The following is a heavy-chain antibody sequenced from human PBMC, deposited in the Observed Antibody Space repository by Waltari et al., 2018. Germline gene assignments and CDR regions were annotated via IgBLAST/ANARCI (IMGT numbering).Heavy chain of an antibody. D-gene: IGHD3-22*01. J-gene: IGHJ5*02. CDR2: IIPIFGTA. Sequence: QVQLVQSGAEVKKPGSSVTVSCKASGGTFSSYAISWLRKAPGQGLEWMGGIIPIFGTANYAQKFRGRVTITTDESTSTAYMELSSLRSEDTAVYYCARSRTVVITTGWFDPWGQGTLVTVSS. CDR3: ARSRTVVITTGWFDP. CDR1: GGTFSSYA. V-gene: IGHV1-69*05.